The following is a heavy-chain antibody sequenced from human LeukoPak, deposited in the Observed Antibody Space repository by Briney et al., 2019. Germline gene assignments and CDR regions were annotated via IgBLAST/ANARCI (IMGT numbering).Heavy chain of an antibody. Sequence: SEPLSLTCAVSGVSFDDYYWSWVRQTPGKGLEWIGEINHSGYTNDNPSLKSRVTLSIDTSRKQFSLNLRSVTVADAGTYYCTRMTTGHDYWGQGTLVTVSS. CDR2: INHSGYT. CDR3: TRMTTGHDY. D-gene: IGHD4-17*01. CDR1: GVSFDDYY. J-gene: IGHJ4*02. V-gene: IGHV4-34*01.